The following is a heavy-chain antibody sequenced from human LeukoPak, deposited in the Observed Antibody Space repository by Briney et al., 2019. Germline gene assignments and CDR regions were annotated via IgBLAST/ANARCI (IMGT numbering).Heavy chain of an antibody. D-gene: IGHD6-19*01. V-gene: IGHV4-30-4*08. CDR2: IYYSGST. CDR1: GGSLISGAYY. J-gene: IGHJ4*02. Sequence: SETLSLTCTVSGGSLISGAYYWSWIRQPPGKGLEWIGYIYYSGSTYYNPSLKSRVTISLDTSKNQFSLKLSSVTAADTAVYHCVRTEVSSGSEDYWGQGTLVTVSS. CDR3: VRTEVSSGSEDY.